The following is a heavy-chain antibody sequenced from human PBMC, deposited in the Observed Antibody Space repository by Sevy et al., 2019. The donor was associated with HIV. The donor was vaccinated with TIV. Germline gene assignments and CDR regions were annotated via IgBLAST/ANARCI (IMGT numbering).Heavy chain of an antibody. D-gene: IGHD2-15*01. CDR3: ARAGIGISGLTGAMDV. J-gene: IGHJ6*02. CDR1: GFSFTSYE. V-gene: IGHV3-48*03. CDR2: ISSRGTTI. Sequence: GGSLRLSCAASGFSFTSYEINWVRQAPGKGLEWVSYISSRGTTIYYADSVKGRVTISRDNAKNSLFLQMNSLRADDTAVYYCARAGIGISGLTGAMDVWGQGTTVTVSS.